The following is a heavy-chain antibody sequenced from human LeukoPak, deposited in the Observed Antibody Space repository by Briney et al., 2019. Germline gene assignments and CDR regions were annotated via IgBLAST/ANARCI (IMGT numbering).Heavy chain of an antibody. CDR3: ARDMGYCSSSNCYTYYLDY. V-gene: IGHV3-48*03. D-gene: IGHD2-2*01. CDR1: GFTFSSYA. CDR2: ISGSGSSI. Sequence: GGSLRLSCAASGFTFSSYAMNWGRQAPGKGLEWVSYISGSGSSIYYADSVKGRFTISRDNAKNSLYLQMNSLRGEDTAVYYCARDMGYCSSSNCYTYYLDYWGQGTLVTVSS. J-gene: IGHJ4*02.